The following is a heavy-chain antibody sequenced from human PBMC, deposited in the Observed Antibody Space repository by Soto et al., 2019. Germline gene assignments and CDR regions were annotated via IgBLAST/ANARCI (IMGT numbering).Heavy chain of an antibody. Sequence: QLQLQESGPGLVKPSETLSLTCTVSGGSISSSSYYWGWIRQPPGKGLEWIGSIYYSGSTYYNPSLKSRVTISVDTSKNQFSLKLSSVTAADTAVYYCARHHYYGSGSYDPYYYYGMDVWGQGTTVTGSS. D-gene: IGHD3-10*01. J-gene: IGHJ6*02. CDR3: ARHHYYGSGSYDPYYYYGMDV. CDR1: GGSISSSSYY. CDR2: IYYSGST. V-gene: IGHV4-39*01.